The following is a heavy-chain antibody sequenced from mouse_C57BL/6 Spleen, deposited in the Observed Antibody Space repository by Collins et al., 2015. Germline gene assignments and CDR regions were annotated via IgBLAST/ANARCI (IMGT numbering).Heavy chain of an antibody. CDR2: ISDGGSYT. J-gene: IGHJ1*01. Sequence: VESGGGLVKPGGSLKLSCAASGFTFSDYYMYWVRQTPEKRLEWVATISDGGSYTYYPDSVKGRFTISRDNAKNNLYLQMSSLKSEDTAMYYCARDRASMVSNWYFDVWGAGTTVTVSS. CDR3: ARDRASMVSNWYFDV. V-gene: IGHV5-4*02. CDR1: GFTFSDYY. D-gene: IGHD2-10*02.